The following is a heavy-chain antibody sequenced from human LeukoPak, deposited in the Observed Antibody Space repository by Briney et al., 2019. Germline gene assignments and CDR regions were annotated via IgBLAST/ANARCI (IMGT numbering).Heavy chain of an antibody. CDR2: IDSSGTTI. Sequence: PGGSLRLSCAASGFTFSSYEMNWVRQAPGKGLEWVSYIDSSGTTIHYADSVKGRFTISRDNAREPPELQMNSLRAEDTAPYSCASLLGACSVPHCPPSPDYWGQGTLVTVSS. CDR1: GFTFSSYE. CDR3: ASLLGACSVPHCPPSPDY. V-gene: IGHV3-48*03. D-gene: IGHD1-26*01. J-gene: IGHJ4*02.